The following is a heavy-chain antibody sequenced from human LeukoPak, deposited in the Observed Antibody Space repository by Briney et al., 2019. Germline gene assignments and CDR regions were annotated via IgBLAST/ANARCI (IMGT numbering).Heavy chain of an antibody. CDR1: GGSISSSSYY. Sequence: SETLPLTCTVSGGSISSSSYYWGWIRQPPGKGLEWIGSIYYSGSTYYNPSLKSRVTISVDTSKNQFSLKLSSVTAADTAVYYCARWPTSFWSGYTIGRTDYWGQGTLVTVSS. D-gene: IGHD3-3*01. CDR3: ARWPTSFWSGYTIGRTDY. CDR2: IYYSGST. J-gene: IGHJ4*02. V-gene: IGHV4-39*01.